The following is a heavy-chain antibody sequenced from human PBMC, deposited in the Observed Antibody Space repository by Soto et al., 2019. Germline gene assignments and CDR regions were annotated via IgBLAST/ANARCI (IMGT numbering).Heavy chain of an antibody. CDR1: GYTFTSYG. D-gene: IGHD3-22*01. CDR3: ARGSYDSSGYYRNPFDY. Sequence: ASVEVSCKXSGYTFTSYGISWVRQAPGQGLEWMGWISAYNGNTNYAQKLQGRVTMTTDTSTSTAYMELRSLRSDDTAVYYCARGSYDSSGYYRNPFDYWGQGTLVTVSS. J-gene: IGHJ4*02. V-gene: IGHV1-18*01. CDR2: ISAYNGNT.